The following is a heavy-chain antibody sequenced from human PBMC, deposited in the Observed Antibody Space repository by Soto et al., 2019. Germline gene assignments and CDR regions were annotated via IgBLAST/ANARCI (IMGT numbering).Heavy chain of an antibody. CDR1: GFTFSSCA. CDR2: ISGSGGGT. V-gene: IGHV3-23*01. Sequence: EVQLLESGGGLVQPGGSLRLSCAASGFTFSSCAMSWVRQAPGKGLEWVSAISGSGGGTYYADSVKGRFTISRDNSKNTLYLQMNSLRAEDTAVYYCAKDLKLGEAVAAPFDYWGQGTLVTVSS. J-gene: IGHJ4*02. CDR3: AKDLKLGEAVAAPFDY. D-gene: IGHD6-19*01.